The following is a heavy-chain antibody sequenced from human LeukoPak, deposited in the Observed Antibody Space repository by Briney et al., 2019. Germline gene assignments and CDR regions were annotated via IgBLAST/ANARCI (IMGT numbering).Heavy chain of an antibody. V-gene: IGHV3-7*01. J-gene: IGHJ3*01. D-gene: IGHD6-13*01. Sequence: GGSLRLSCAASGFTFSSHWMTWVRQAPGKGLEWVANINQDGSERYYVDSVKGRFTISRDNAKNSLYLQMNSLRAADTAVYYCARDSAYSRSFAFDVWGQGTMVTVSS. CDR3: ARDSAYSRSFAFDV. CDR2: INQDGSER. CDR1: GFTFSSHW.